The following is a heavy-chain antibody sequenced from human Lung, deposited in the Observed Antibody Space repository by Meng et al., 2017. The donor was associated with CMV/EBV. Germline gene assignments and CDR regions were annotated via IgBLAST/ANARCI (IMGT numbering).Heavy chain of an antibody. J-gene: IGHJ4*02. D-gene: IGHD3-3*01. CDR1: GGTFSSYA. CDR2: IIPIFGTA. Sequence: SVKVSXKASGGTFSSYAISWVRQAPGQGLEWMGGIIPIFGTANYAQKFQGRVTITTDESTSTAYMELSSLRSEDTAVYYCARDRGTIFGVDFDYWGQGTXVNGAS. V-gene: IGHV1-69*05. CDR3: ARDRGTIFGVDFDY.